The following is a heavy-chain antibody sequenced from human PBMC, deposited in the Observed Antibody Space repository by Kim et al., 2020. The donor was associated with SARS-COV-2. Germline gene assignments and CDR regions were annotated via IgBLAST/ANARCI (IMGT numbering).Heavy chain of an antibody. J-gene: IGHJ5*02. V-gene: IGHV1-8*01. CDR2: MNPNSGNI. Sequence: ASVKVSCKASGYTFTSYDINWVRQATGQGLEWMGWMNPNSGNIGYAQKFQGRVTMTGDTSIRTAYMELSSLTSQDTAVYYCARSLLGSGWAGFAPWGQGTLVTVSS. CDR1: GYTFTSYD. D-gene: IGHD6-19*01. CDR3: ARSLLGSGWAGFAP.